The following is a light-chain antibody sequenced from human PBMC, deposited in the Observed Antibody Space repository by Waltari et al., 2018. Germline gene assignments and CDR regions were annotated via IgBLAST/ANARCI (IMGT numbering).Light chain of an antibody. CDR2: SNN. CDR1: SSNIGSNT. J-gene: IGLJ1*01. CDR3: AVWDDSLEGYV. V-gene: IGLV1-44*01. Sequence: QSILTHPPSASGTPGQRVPISCSGSSSNIGSNTVIWYQQLPGTAPKLFIYSNNQRPSGVPDRFSGSRSGTSASLAISGLQSEDEADYYCAVWDDSLEGYVFGTGTKVTVL.